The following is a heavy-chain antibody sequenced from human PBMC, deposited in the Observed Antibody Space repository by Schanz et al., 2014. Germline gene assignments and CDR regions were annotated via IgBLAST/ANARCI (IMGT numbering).Heavy chain of an antibody. CDR1: GFTFSSYA. V-gene: IGHV3-23*01. J-gene: IGHJ4*02. CDR2: ISGSGGST. Sequence: VQLLQFGGGVVQPGRSLRLSCAASGFTFSSYAMSWVRQAPGKGLEWVSGISGSGGSTYYADSVKGRFTISRDNSKNTLYLHINALRSEDAAVYYCARADDRRKINFDYWGQGTLVTVSS. CDR3: ARADDRRKINFDY.